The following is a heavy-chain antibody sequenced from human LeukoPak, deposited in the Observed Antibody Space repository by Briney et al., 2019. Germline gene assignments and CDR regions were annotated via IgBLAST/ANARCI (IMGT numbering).Heavy chain of an antibody. Sequence: PGGSLRLSCAASGFTFSSYAMSWVRRAPGKGLEWVSVIYSGGSTYYADSVKGRFTISRDNSKNMLYLQMNSLRAEDTAVYYCVVYFDWLFGIDYWGQGTLVTVSS. CDR1: GFTFSSYA. J-gene: IGHJ4*02. CDR2: IYSGGST. CDR3: VVYFDWLFGIDY. D-gene: IGHD3-9*01. V-gene: IGHV3-53*01.